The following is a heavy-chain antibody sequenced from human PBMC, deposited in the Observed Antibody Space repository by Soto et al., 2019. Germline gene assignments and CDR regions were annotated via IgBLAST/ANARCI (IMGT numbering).Heavy chain of an antibody. V-gene: IGHV4-30-4*01. D-gene: IGHD3-3*01. CDR1: GGSISSGDYY. CDR3: ASRRDFWSGPGYYYYGMDV. CDR2: IYYSGST. Sequence: SETLSLTCTVSGGSISSGDYYWSWIRQPPGKGLEWIGYIYYSGSTYYNPSLKSRVTISVDTSKNQCSLKLSSVTAADTAVYYCASRRDFWSGPGYYYYGMDVWGQGTTVTVSS. J-gene: IGHJ6*02.